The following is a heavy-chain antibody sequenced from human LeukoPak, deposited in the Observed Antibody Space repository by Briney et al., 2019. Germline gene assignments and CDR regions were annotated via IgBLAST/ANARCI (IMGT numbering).Heavy chain of an antibody. CDR3: ARRDGYNYPYAFDI. J-gene: IGHJ3*02. Sequence: ASVKVSCKASGGTFISYAISWVRQAPGQGLEWMGGIIPIFGTANYAQKFQGRVTITADKSTSTAYMELSSLRSEDTAVYYCARRDGYNYPYAFDIWGQGTMVTVSS. CDR1: GGTFISYA. D-gene: IGHD5-24*01. V-gene: IGHV1-69*06. CDR2: IIPIFGTA.